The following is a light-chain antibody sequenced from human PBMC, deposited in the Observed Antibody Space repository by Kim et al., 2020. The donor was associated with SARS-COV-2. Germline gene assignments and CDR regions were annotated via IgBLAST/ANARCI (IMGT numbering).Light chain of an antibody. J-gene: IGLJ2*01. CDR1: SGSIARNY. CDR3: QSYDSSNHVV. CDR2: EDN. V-gene: IGLV6-57*03. Sequence: KTVTISCNRSSGSIARNYVQWYQQRPGSAPTTVIYEDNQRPSGVPDRFSGSIDSSSNSASLTISGLKTEGEADYYCQSYDSSNHVVFGGGTQLTVL.